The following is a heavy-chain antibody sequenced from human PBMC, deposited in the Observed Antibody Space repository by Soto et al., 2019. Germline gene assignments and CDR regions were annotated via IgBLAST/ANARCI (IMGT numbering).Heavy chain of an antibody. V-gene: IGHV4-59*01. Sequence: SETLSLTCTVSVGSIRNYYWGWIRQPPGKRLEWIWNIYYSGSTNXXPSLKSRVXISVDTSKNQFXLKLTXVTSADTAVYFCARFNHFDYWGQGTLVTVSS. CDR3: ARFNHFDY. CDR1: VGSIRNYY. CDR2: IYYSGST. J-gene: IGHJ4*02.